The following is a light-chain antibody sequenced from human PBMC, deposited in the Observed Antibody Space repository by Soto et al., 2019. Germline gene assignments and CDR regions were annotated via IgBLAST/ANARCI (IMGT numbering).Light chain of an antibody. V-gene: IGKV3-20*01. J-gene: IGKJ1*01. CDR2: GAS. Sequence: EIVSTQSPGTLSLSPGERATLSCRASQSVSSNYLAWYQQKLGQAPRLLIYGASSRATGIPDRFSGSGSGTDFALTSSRVEPEDFAVYYCQQYGSAQSLGQGTKVEFK. CDR1: QSVSSNY. CDR3: QQYGSAQS.